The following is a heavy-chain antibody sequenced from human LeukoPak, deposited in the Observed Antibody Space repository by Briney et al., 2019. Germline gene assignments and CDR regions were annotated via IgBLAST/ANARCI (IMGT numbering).Heavy chain of an antibody. Sequence: PSETLSLTCTVSGGSISTYYWSWIRQPPGKGLEWIGYIYSSGSTNYNPSLKSRVTISVDTSKNQFSLKLSSVTAADTAVYYCARAMVRGVTRYYFDYWGQGTLVTVSS. CDR2: IYSSGST. V-gene: IGHV4-59*08. D-gene: IGHD3-10*01. CDR1: GGSISTYY. J-gene: IGHJ4*02. CDR3: ARAMVRGVTRYYFDY.